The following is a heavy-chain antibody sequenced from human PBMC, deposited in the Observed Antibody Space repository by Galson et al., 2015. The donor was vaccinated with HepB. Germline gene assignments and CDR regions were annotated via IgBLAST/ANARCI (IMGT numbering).Heavy chain of an antibody. CDR1: GFTFTSSD. Sequence: SVNVSCKASGFTFTSSDMPWARQARVQRREWIGWIVGGSGDTNYAQKFQERVTITRDMSTSTAYMELSSLGSEDTAVYYCAADYMVRGVICYDMDVWGQGTTVTVSS. D-gene: IGHD3-10*01. J-gene: IGHJ6*02. CDR3: AADYMVRGVICYDMDV. V-gene: IGHV1-58*02. CDR2: IVGGSGDT.